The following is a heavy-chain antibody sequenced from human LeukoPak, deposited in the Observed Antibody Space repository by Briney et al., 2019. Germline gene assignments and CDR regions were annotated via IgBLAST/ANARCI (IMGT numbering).Heavy chain of an antibody. D-gene: IGHD3-22*01. CDR2: IYYSGST. V-gene: IGHV4-59*11. CDR1: GGSISSHY. CDR3: AREPAGYYYDSSGYYWGGAFDI. J-gene: IGHJ3*02. Sequence: SETLSLTCTVSGGSISSHYWSWIRQPPGKGLEGIGYIYYSGSTNYNPSLKSRVTISVDTSKNQFSLKLSSVSAADTAVYYCAREPAGYYYDSSGYYWGGAFDIWGQGTMVTVSS.